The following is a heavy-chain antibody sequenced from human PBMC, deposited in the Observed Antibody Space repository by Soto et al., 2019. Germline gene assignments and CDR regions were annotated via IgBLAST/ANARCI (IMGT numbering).Heavy chain of an antibody. CDR2: INHSRST. CDR3: ARLYRPIRSFYYYMDV. J-gene: IGHJ6*03. D-gene: IGHD2-8*01. CDR1: GGSFSGYY. V-gene: IGHV4-34*01. Sequence: SETLSLTCAVYGGSFSGYYWSWIRQPPGKGLEWIGEINHSRSTNYNPSLKSRVTISVDTSKNQFSLKLSSVTAADTAVYYCARLYRPIRSFYYYMDVWGKGTTVTVSS.